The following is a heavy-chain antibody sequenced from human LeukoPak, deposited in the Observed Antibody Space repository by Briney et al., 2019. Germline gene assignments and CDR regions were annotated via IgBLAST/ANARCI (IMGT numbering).Heavy chain of an antibody. D-gene: IGHD3-3*01. J-gene: IGHJ5*02. CDR1: GGSISNYY. CDR2: IYYSGST. CDR3: ARINVLRFLEWSNWFDP. Sequence: SETLSLTCTVSGGSISNYYWSWTRQPPGKGLEWIGYIYYSGSTNYNPSLKSRVTISVDTSKNQFSLKLSSVTAADTAVYYCARINVLRFLEWSNWFDPWGQGTLVTVSS. V-gene: IGHV4-59*01.